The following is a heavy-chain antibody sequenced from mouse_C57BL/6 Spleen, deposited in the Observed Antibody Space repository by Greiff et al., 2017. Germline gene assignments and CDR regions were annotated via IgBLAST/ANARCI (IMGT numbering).Heavy chain of an antibody. J-gene: IGHJ1*03. Sequence: DVKLVESGGGLVKPGGSLKLSCAASGFTFSSYTMSWVRQTPEKRLEWVATISGGGGNTYYPDSVKGRFTISRDNAKNTLYLQMSSLRSEDTALYYCARRFATRRYFDVWGTGTTVTVSS. CDR3: ARRFATRRYFDV. CDR2: ISGGGGNT. CDR1: GFTFSSYT. V-gene: IGHV5-9*01. D-gene: IGHD1-1*01.